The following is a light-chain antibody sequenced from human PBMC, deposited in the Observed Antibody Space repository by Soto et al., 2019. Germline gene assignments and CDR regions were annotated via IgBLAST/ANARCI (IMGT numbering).Light chain of an antibody. J-gene: IGKJ1*01. CDR3: QQYNSYSQRT. V-gene: IGKV1-5*01. CDR1: QSISSW. CDR2: DAS. Sequence: DIQMTQSPSTLSASVGDRVTITCRASQSISSWLAWYQQKPGKAPKLLIYDASSLASWVPSRFSGSGSGTEFTLPISSLQPDDFATYYCQQYNSYSQRTFGQGTKVEIK.